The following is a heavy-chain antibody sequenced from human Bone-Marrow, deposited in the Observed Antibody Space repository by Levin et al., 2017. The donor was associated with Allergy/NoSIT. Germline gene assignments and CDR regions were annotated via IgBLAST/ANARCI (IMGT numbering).Heavy chain of an antibody. J-gene: IGHJ4*02. CDR2: ITNDGSNI. CDR3: ARGANFDS. V-gene: IGHV3-74*01. CDR1: GFTFSNYW. D-gene: IGHD1-26*01. Sequence: GESLKISCAASGFTFSNYWMHWVRQAPGKGLVWVSRITNDGSNIVYADSVKGRLTISRDNAKNTLYLQMNSLRAEDTAMYYCARGANFDSWGQGTLVTVSS.